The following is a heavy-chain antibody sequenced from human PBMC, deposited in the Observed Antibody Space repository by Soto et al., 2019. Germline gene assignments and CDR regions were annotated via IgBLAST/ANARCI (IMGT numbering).Heavy chain of an antibody. J-gene: IGHJ3*02. V-gene: IGHV3-74*01. D-gene: IGHD2-2*01. CDR2: INSDGSST. CDR1: GFTFSSYW. Sequence: GGSLRLSCAASGFTFSSYWMHWVRQAPGKGLVWVSRINSDGSSTSYADSVKGRFTISRDNAKNTLYLQMNSLRAEGTAVYYCASRLGYCSSTSCYDAFDIWGQGTMVTVSS. CDR3: ASRLGYCSSTSCYDAFDI.